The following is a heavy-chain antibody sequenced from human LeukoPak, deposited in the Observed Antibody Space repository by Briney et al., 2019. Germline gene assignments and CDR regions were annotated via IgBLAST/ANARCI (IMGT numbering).Heavy chain of an antibody. CDR1: GGSLSRSIS. CDR2: YHNSGIT. J-gene: IGHJ5*02. CDR3: ARGAGDIIVIPAARDWFDP. D-gene: IGHD2-2*01. Sequence: PEALSLSCADPGGSLSRSISWSWARQPPGRGLEGFGVYHNSGITNSNPSLKSRVTISVDMSKHQFSLKLSSVTAANTAVYYGARGAGDIIVIPAARDWFDPWGQGTLVTVSS. V-gene: IGHV4-4*03.